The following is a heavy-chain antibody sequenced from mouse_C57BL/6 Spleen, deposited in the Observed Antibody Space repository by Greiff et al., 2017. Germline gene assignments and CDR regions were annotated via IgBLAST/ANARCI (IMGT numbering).Heavy chain of an antibody. CDR2: IYPGSGST. V-gene: IGHV1-55*01. CDR3: ASQTGGYAMDY. J-gene: IGHJ4*01. CDR1: GYTFTSYW. D-gene: IGHD1-1*02. Sequence: QVKLLQPGAELVKPGASVKMSCKASGYTFTSYWITWVKQRPGQGLEWIGAIYPGSGSTNYNEKFKSKATLTVDTSSSTAYLQLSSLTSEDSAVYDCASQTGGYAMDYWGQGTSVTVSS.